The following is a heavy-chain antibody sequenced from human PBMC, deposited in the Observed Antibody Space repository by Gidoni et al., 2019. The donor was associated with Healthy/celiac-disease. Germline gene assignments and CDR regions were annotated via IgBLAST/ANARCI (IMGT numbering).Heavy chain of an antibody. CDR2: IYPGDSDT. CDR3: ARLGNNYYDSSGYRGYFAY. Sequence: EVQRAQSGAEVKKPGESLKLSCKGSGYSFSSYWIGWVRQMPGKGLEWMGIIYPGDSDTRYSPSFQGQVTISADKSISTAYLQWSSLKASDTAMYYCARLGNNYYDSSGYRGYFAYWGQGTLVTVSS. D-gene: IGHD3-22*01. J-gene: IGHJ4*02. CDR1: GYSFSSYW. V-gene: IGHV5-51*01.